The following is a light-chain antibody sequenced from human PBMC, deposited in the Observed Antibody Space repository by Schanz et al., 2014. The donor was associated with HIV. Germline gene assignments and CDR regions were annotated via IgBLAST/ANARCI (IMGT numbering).Light chain of an antibody. CDR2: SNN. CDR3: AAWDDSLNGRWV. Sequence: QSVLTQPPSASGTPGQRVTISCSGSRSNIGRNTVNWYQQLPRTAPKLLIYSNNQRPSGVPDRFSGSKSGTSASLAISGLQSEDEADYYCAAWDDSLNGRWVFGGGTKLTVL. CDR1: RSNIGRNT. V-gene: IGLV1-44*01. J-gene: IGLJ3*02.